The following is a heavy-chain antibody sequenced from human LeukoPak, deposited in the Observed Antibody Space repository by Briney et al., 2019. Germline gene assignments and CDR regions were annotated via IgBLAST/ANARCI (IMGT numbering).Heavy chain of an antibody. CDR2: ISSSGSTI. Sequence: PGGSLRLSCAASGFTFSSYEMNWVRQAPGKGLEWVSYISSSGSTIYYADSVKGRFTISRDNAKNSLYLQMNSLRAEDTAVYYCARDVDNWNDGDAFDIWGQGTMVTVSS. V-gene: IGHV3-48*03. J-gene: IGHJ3*02. D-gene: IGHD1-20*01. CDR3: ARDVDNWNDGDAFDI. CDR1: GFTFSSYE.